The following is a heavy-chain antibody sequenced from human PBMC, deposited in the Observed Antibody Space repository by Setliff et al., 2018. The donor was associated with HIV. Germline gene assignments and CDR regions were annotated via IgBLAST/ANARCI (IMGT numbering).Heavy chain of an antibody. CDR1: GFIFSFYV. D-gene: IGHD3-22*01. CDR2: ITGDSRRT. Sequence: PGGSLRLSCTGSGFIFSFYVMTWVRQVPGKGLEWISSITGDSRRTSYADSVKGRFTISRDNSRNTLYLQMNNPRPEDTAIYYCAYYEPGDYKPPFDYWGQGKLVTVTS. J-gene: IGHJ4*02. V-gene: IGHV3-23*01. CDR3: AYYEPGDYKPPFDY.